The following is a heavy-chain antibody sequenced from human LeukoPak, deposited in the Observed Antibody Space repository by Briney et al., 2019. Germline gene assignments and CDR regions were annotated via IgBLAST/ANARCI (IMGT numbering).Heavy chain of an antibody. Sequence: ASVKVSCKASGYTFIAYYMHWVRQAPGQGLEWMGWINPNSGGTNYAQKFQGRVTMTRDTSISTAYMELSRLRSDDTAVYYCARDVTGAQFWFFDFWGRGTLVIVSS. J-gene: IGHJ2*01. V-gene: IGHV1-2*02. CDR2: INPNSGGT. D-gene: IGHD2-21*02. CDR1: GYTFIAYY. CDR3: ARDVTGAQFWFFDF.